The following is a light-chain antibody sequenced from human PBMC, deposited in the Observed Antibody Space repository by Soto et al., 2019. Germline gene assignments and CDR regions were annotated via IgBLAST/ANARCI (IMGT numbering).Light chain of an antibody. J-gene: IGLJ1*01. Sequence: QSVLTQPASVSGSPGQSITISCTGTSSDVGGYNYVSRYQQHPGKAPKLMIYDVSNRPSGVSNRFSGSKSGNTASLTFSGLQAEDEADYYCSSYTSSGTLFGTGTKVTVL. V-gene: IGLV2-14*01. CDR3: SSYTSSGTL. CDR1: SSDVGGYNY. CDR2: DVS.